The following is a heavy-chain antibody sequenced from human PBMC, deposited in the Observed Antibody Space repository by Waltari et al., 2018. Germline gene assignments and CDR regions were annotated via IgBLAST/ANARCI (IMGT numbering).Heavy chain of an antibody. V-gene: IGHV4-59*01. J-gene: IGHJ5*02. CDR2: IYYSGST. CDR3: ARGRVVRGVINWFDP. D-gene: IGHD3-10*01. Sequence: QVQLQESGPGLVKPSETLSLTCTVSGGPISSYYWSWIRQPPGKGLEWIGYIYYSGSTNDNPSLKSQFTISVDTSKNQFSLKLSSVTAADTAVYYCARGRVVRGVINWFDPWGQGTLVTVSS. CDR1: GGPISSYY.